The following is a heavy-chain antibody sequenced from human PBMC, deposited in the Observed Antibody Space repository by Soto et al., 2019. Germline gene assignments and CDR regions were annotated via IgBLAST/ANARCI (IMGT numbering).Heavy chain of an antibody. V-gene: IGHV3-30*18. CDR2: ISYDGSNK. J-gene: IGHJ6*02. CDR1: GFTFSSYG. Sequence: QVQLVESGGGVVQPGRSLRLSCAASGFTFSSYGMHWVRQAPGKGLEWVAVISYDGSNKYYADSVKGRFTISSDNSKNTLYLQMNSLRAEDTAVYYCAKDRTLIAAAYGMDVWGQGTTVTVSS. D-gene: IGHD6-13*01. CDR3: AKDRTLIAAAYGMDV.